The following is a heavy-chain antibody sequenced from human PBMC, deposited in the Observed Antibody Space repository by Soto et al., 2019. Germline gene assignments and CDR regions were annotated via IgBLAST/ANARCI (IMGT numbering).Heavy chain of an antibody. Sequence: QLQESGPGLVKPSETLSLTCNVSGRSMISYYWSWIRQPAGKGLEWIGRIYTGGNTNYNPSLKSRATMSVDTSKSQFSLSLTSVTAADTAVYYCAREGDDRHFFFDSWGQGTLVTVSS. V-gene: IGHV4-4*07. CDR1: GRSMISYY. CDR3: AREGDDRHFFFDS. J-gene: IGHJ4*02. CDR2: IYTGGNT. D-gene: IGHD3-3*02.